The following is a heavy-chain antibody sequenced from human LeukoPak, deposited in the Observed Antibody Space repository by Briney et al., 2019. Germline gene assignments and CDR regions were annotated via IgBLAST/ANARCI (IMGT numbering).Heavy chain of an antibody. D-gene: IGHD1-1*01. Sequence: PGGSLRLSCAASGFTFSSYAMSWVRQAPGKGLEWVSAISDSSDITHYTDSVKGRFTISRDNSKNTLYLQMNSLRAEDTAVYYCARDYWNDGDGGDHWGQGTLVSVSS. CDR3: ARDYWNDGDGGDH. CDR1: GFTFSSYA. V-gene: IGHV3-23*01. CDR2: ISDSSDIT. J-gene: IGHJ4*02.